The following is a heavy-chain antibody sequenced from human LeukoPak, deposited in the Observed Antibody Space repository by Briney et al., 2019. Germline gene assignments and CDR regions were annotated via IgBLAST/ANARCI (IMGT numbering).Heavy chain of an antibody. J-gene: IGHJ4*02. CDR2: INHSGST. Sequence: SETLSLTCAVYGGSFSGYYWSWIRQPPGKGLEWIGEINHSGSTNYNPSLKGRVTISVDTSKNQFSLKLSSVTAADTAVYYCARGDSIYYDSSGYSYWGQGTLVTVSS. CDR1: GGSFSGYY. D-gene: IGHD3-22*01. V-gene: IGHV4-34*01. CDR3: ARGDSIYYDSSGYSY.